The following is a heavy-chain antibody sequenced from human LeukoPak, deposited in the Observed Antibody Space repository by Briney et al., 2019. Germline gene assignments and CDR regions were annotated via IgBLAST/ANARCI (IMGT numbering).Heavy chain of an antibody. CDR1: GGSIRSSYY. CDR3: ARNTVAHDY. J-gene: IGHJ4*02. D-gene: IGHD4-23*01. CDR2: IYYTGST. V-gene: IGHV4-39*01. Sequence: SETLSLTCTVSGGSIRSSYYWGWIRQPPGKGLEWIGSIYYTGSTYYIPSLKSRVTISVDTSKNQFFLKLISVTAADTAVYYCARNTVAHDYWGQGTLVTVSS.